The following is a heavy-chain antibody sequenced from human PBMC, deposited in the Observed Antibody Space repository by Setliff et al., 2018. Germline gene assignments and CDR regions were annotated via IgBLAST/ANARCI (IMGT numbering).Heavy chain of an antibody. CDR2: LSWRGDNI. Sequence: PGGSLRLSCLASGFTFDDYGMSWVRQAPGKGLEWVSGLSWRGDNIGYADSVKGRFTISRDNAKNSLYLQMTSLRAEDTAMYFCARDRGGGLYDYWGRGTLVTVSS. V-gene: IGHV3-20*04. CDR1: GFTFDDYG. D-gene: IGHD3-16*01. J-gene: IGHJ4*02. CDR3: ARDRGGGLYDY.